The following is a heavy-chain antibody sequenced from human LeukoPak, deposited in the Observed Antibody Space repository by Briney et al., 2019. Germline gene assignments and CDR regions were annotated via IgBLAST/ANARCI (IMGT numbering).Heavy chain of an antibody. CDR3: AGSPRLSHYGGNLPLINWFDP. CDR1: GGSISSGGYY. V-gene: IGHV4-31*03. CDR2: IYYSGST. Sequence: PSQTLSLTCTVSGGSISSGGYYWNWIRQHPGKGLEWIGYIYYSGSTYYNPSLKSRVTISIDTSKNQFSLKLSSVTAADTAVYYCAGSPRLSHYGGNLPLINWFDPWGQGTLVTVSS. D-gene: IGHD4-23*01. J-gene: IGHJ5*02.